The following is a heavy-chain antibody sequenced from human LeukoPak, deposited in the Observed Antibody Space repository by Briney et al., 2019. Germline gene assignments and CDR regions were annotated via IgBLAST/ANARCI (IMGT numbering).Heavy chain of an antibody. CDR3: ARNLGLADI. CDR2: VYYTGST. CDR1: GGSISSYY. Sequence: SETLSLTCTVSGGSISSYYWSWVRQPPGKGLEWIGFVYYTGSTNYSPSLKSRVTISVDTSKNQFSLKLRSVTAADTAVYYCARNLGLADIWGQGTMVTVSS. J-gene: IGHJ3*02. D-gene: IGHD3-10*01. V-gene: IGHV4-59*12.